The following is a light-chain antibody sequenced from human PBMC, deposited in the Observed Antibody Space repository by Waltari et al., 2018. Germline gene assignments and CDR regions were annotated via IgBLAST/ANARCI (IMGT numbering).Light chain of an antibody. Sequence: DIQMTQSPSSVSASVGDRVTITCRACQGISNWLAWYQQKPGKAPKLLIYAASSLQSGVPSRFSGSGSGTDFTLTISSLQPEDFATYFCQQADSFPPLTFGGGTKVEIK. V-gene: IGKV1-12*01. CDR2: AAS. J-gene: IGKJ4*01. CDR3: QQADSFPPLT. CDR1: QGISNW.